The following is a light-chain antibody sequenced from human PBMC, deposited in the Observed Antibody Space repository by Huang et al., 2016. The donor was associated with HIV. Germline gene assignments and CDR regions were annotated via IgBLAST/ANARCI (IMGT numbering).Light chain of an antibody. CDR3: QQRSNWPILT. Sequence: EIVLTQYPATLSLSPGERATLSCRASQSVSSYLAWYQQKPGQAPRLLIYGASNRATGIPARFRGSGSGTDFTLTISSLEPEDFAVYYCQQRSNWPILTFGPGTKVDIK. J-gene: IGKJ3*01. CDR1: QSVSSY. V-gene: IGKV3-11*01. CDR2: GAS.